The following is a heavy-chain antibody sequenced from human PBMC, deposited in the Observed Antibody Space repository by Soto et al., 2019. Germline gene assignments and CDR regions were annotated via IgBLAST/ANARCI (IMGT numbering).Heavy chain of an antibody. CDR2: ISYDGSNK. J-gene: IGHJ4*02. D-gene: IGHD5-12*01. V-gene: IGHV3-30*18. CDR3: AKGGVDSGYDLLDY. Sequence: GGSLRLSCAASGFTFSSYGMHWVRQAPGKGLEWVAVISYDGSNKYYADSVKGRFTISRDNSKNTLYLQMNSLRAEDTAVYYCAKGGVDSGYDLLDYWGQGTLVTVS. CDR1: GFTFSSYG.